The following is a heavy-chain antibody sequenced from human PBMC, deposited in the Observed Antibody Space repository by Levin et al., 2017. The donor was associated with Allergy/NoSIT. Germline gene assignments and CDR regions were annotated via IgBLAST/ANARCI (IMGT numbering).Heavy chain of an antibody. CDR2: INTDETGT. V-gene: IGHV3-74*01. J-gene: IGHJ3*01. CDR3: ARPPYSTSWGDDALDV. CDR1: GFSFSSYW. D-gene: IGHD6-13*01. Sequence: GGSLRLSCVASGFSFSSYWMYWVRQAPGKGLVWVSRINTDETGTGYADSVKGRFTISRDNARNTLYLQMNSLRVEDTAVYYCARPPYSTSWGDDALDVWGQGTRVSVSS.